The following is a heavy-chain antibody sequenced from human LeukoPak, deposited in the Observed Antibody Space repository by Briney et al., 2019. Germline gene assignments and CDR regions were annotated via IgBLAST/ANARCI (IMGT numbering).Heavy chain of an antibody. CDR2: IYYSGST. CDR3: ARVGYYYDSSGKTDAFDI. J-gene: IGHJ3*02. V-gene: IGHV4-31*03. D-gene: IGHD3-22*01. CDR1: GVSISSGGYY. Sequence: SETLSLTCTVSGVSISSGGYYWSWIRQHPGKGLEWIGYIYYSGSTYYNPSLKSRVTISVDTSKNQFSLKLSSVTAADTAVYYCARVGYYYDSSGKTDAFDIWGQGTMVTVSS.